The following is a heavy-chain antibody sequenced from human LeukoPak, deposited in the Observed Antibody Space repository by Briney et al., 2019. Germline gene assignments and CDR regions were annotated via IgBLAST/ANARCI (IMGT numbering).Heavy chain of an antibody. D-gene: IGHD3-22*01. J-gene: IGHJ3*02. CDR3: AKDRGYDSSGYYFGSDI. CDR2: ISGSGGST. Sequence: GGSLRLSCAASGFTFSSYAMNCLRQAPRKALEWVSAISGSGGSTYYADSVKRRFAISRYNSKNTLYLQMNSLRAEDTAVYYCAKDRGYDSSGYYFGSDIWGQGTMVTVSS. V-gene: IGHV3-23*01. CDR1: GFTFSSYA.